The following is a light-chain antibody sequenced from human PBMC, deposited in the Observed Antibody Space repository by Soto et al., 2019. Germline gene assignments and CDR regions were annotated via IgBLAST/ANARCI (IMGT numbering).Light chain of an antibody. Sequence: EVVLTQSPDILSLSPGERASLSCRASQSVSGDYVAWYQQKPGQAPGLLIHGASNRATGIPDRFSGSGSGTDFTLTISRVEPEDFAVYFCPRYGSSPTFGHGTRLEIK. CDR3: PRYGSSPT. CDR2: GAS. J-gene: IGKJ2*01. V-gene: IGKV3-20*01. CDR1: QSVSGDY.